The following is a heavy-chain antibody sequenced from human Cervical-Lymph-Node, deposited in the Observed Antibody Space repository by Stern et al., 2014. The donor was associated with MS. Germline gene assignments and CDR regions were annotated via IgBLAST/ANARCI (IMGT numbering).Heavy chain of an antibody. V-gene: IGHV3-30*01. CDR3: ASQI. J-gene: IGHJ3*02. CDR1: GFIFSNYA. Sequence: VHLVESGGGVVQPGRSLRLSCAASGFIFSNYAMHWVRQAPGEGLEWVAIVSSDGANTYLADAVKSLFTISRDNSKKKLYLQMNSLKIEDTAFYYFASQIWGQGTMVTVSS. CDR2: VSSDGANT.